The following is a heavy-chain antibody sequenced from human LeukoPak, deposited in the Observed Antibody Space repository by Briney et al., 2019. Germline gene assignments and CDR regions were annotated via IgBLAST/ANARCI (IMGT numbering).Heavy chain of an antibody. CDR3: ARADDFWSGPLVDY. J-gene: IGHJ4*02. CDR1: GYTFTSYY. D-gene: IGHD3-3*01. CDR2: INPSGGST. Sequence: GASVRLSCTASGYTFTSYYMHWVRQTPGKGLEWMGIINPSGGSTSYAQTVQGRVTMTRDISTSTVYMELSSLRAEDTAVYYCARADDFWSGPLVDYWGQGTLVTVSS. V-gene: IGHV1-46*01.